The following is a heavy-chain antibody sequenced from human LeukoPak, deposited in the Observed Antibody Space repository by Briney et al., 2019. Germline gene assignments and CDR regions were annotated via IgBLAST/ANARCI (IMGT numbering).Heavy chain of an antibody. V-gene: IGHV3-23*01. J-gene: IGHJ4*02. CDR3: AKGLWFGELLLDY. CDR2: ISGSGGST. Sequence: GGSLRLSCAASGFTFSSYAMSWVRQAPGKGLEWVSAISGSGGSTYYADFVKGRFTISRDNSKNTLYLQMNSLRAEDTAVYYCAKGLWFGELLLDYWGQGTLVTVSS. D-gene: IGHD3-10*01. CDR1: GFTFSSYA.